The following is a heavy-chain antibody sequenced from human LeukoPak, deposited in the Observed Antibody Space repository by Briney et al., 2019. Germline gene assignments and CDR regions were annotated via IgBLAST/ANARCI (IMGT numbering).Heavy chain of an antibody. CDR2: MNPNTGDT. D-gene: IGHD1-26*01. CDR1: GYTFTGYD. CDR3: TRGSLSGSSRDY. Sequence: GASVRVSCKASGYTFTGYDINWVRQATGQGLEWMGWMNPNTGDTGYAQKFQGRVTMTRNRSIDTAYMELSGLRSEDTAVYYCTRGSLSGSSRDYWGQGTLLTVSS. V-gene: IGHV1-8*01. J-gene: IGHJ4*02.